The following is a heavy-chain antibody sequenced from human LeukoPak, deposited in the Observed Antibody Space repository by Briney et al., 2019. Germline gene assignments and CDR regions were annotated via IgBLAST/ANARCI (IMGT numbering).Heavy chain of an antibody. J-gene: IGHJ4*02. CDR2: ISYDGTNK. Sequence: GGSLRLSCAAAGFPFSSYAMDWVRQAPGKGLEWVAVISYDGTNKYYADSVKGRFTISRDNPKNSLYLQMNSLRAEDTAVYYCVRKSSGWSPPDYWGQGTLVTVSS. CDR3: VRKSSGWSPPDY. V-gene: IGHV3-30*04. CDR1: GFPFSSYA. D-gene: IGHD6-19*01.